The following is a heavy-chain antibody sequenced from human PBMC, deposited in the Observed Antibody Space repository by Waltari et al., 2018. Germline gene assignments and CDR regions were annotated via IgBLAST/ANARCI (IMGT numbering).Heavy chain of an antibody. Sequence: QVQLQESGPGLVKPSETLSLTRAVSGYSISSGYYLGWIRQPPGKGLEWIGSIYHSGSTYYNPSLKSRVTISVDTSKNQFSLKLSSVTAADTAVYYCARRSIAAAGTFDPWGQGTLVTVSS. CDR3: ARRSIAAAGTFDP. V-gene: IGHV4-38-2*01. CDR1: GYSISSGYY. J-gene: IGHJ5*02. CDR2: IYHSGST. D-gene: IGHD6-13*01.